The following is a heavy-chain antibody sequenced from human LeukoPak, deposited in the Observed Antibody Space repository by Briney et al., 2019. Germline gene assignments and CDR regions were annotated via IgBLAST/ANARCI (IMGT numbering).Heavy chain of an antibody. CDR1: GGSFSGYY. CDR3: AREYSSSSGPFDY. D-gene: IGHD6-13*01. V-gene: IGHV4-34*01. CDR2: INHSGST. J-gene: IGHJ4*02. Sequence: SETLSLTCAVYGGSFSGYYWSWIRQPPGKGLEWIGEINHSGSTNYNPSLKSRVTISVDTSKNQFSLKLSSATAADTAVYYCAREYSSSSGPFDYWGQGTLVTVSS.